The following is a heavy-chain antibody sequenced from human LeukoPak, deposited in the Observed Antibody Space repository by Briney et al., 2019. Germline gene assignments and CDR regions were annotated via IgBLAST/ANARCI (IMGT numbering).Heavy chain of an antibody. CDR3: ATDLTIVGGVSDPRIRGH. J-gene: IGHJ4*02. Sequence: ASVKVSCKASGYIFTGYYMHWVRQAPGHGLEWMGWINCNSGGTNYPQKFQGRVSMTRDTSISTVYLEVSRLTSDDTAVYYCATDLTIVGGVSDPRIRGHWGQGTLVTVSS. CDR1: GYIFTGYY. CDR2: INCNSGGT. D-gene: IGHD3-3*01. V-gene: IGHV1-2*02.